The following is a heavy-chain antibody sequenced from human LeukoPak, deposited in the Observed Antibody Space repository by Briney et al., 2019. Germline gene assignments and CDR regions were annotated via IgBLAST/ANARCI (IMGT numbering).Heavy chain of an antibody. CDR2: ISYDGSNK. J-gene: IGHJ4*02. CDR3: ARDEVGVGATHDY. CDR1: GFTFSSYA. Sequence: GGSLRLSCAASGFTFSSYAMHWVRQAPGKGLEWVAVISYDGSNKYYADSVKGRFTISRDNAKNTLYLQMNSLRAEDTAVYYCARDEVGVGATHDYWGQGTLVTVSS. D-gene: IGHD1-26*01. V-gene: IGHV3-30*04.